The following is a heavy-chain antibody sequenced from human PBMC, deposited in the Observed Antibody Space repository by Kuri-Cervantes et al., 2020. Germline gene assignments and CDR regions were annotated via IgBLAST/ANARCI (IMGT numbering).Heavy chain of an antibody. D-gene: IGHD5-12*01. CDR3: ARDLGVYGGYSGYDRALSY. V-gene: IGHV3-48*01. CDR2: ISSSSSTI. J-gene: IGHJ4*02. Sequence: LSLTCAASGFTFSSYSMNWVRQAPGKGLEWVSYISSSSSTIYYADSVKGRFTISRDNAKNSLYLQMNSLRAEDTAVYYCARDLGVYGGYSGYDRALSYWGQGTLVTVSS. CDR1: GFTFSSYS.